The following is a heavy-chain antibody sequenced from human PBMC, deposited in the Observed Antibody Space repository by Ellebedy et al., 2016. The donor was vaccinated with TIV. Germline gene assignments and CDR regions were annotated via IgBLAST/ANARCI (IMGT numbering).Heavy chain of an antibody. D-gene: IGHD6-19*01. CDR3: ARGRAVAGTFAFDM. CDR1: GGPISSGDYY. CDR2: IFYSGST. V-gene: IGHV4-30-4*01. J-gene: IGHJ3*02. Sequence: SETLSLTXTVSGGPISSGDYYWNWIRQPPGKGLEWIGYIFYSGSTYYNPSLKSRVVISVDTSKNQFSLRLTSVTAADTAVYYCARGRAVAGTFAFDMWGQGTKVTVSS.